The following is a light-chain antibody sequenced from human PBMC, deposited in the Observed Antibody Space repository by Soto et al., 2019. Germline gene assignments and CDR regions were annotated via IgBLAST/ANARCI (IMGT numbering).Light chain of an antibody. CDR1: SSNIGSNA. Sequence: QSVLTQPPSASGTPGQRVTISCSGSSSNIGSNAVNWYQQLPGTAPKLLIYNSNQRPSGVPDRFSGSKSGTSASLAISGLQSEDESDYYCAAWDDSLIGVFGGGTQLTVL. CDR2: NSN. V-gene: IGLV1-44*01. J-gene: IGLJ3*02. CDR3: AAWDDSLIGV.